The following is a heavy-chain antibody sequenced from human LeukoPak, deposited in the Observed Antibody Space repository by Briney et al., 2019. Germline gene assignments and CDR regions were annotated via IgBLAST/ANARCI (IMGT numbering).Heavy chain of an antibody. Sequence: SVKVSCKASGGTFSSYAISWVRQAPGQGLEWMGGIIPIFGTANYAQKFQGRVTINADESTSTAYMELSSLGSEDTAVYYCARESSFFNSSGWYEAPDYWGQGTLVTVSS. V-gene: IGHV1-69*01. CDR3: ARESSFFNSSGWYEAPDY. D-gene: IGHD6-19*01. CDR2: IIPIFGTA. CDR1: GGTFSSYA. J-gene: IGHJ4*02.